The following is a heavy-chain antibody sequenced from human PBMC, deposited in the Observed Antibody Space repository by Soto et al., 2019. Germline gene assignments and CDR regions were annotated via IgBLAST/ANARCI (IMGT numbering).Heavy chain of an antibody. Sequence: EVQLVESGGGLVQPGGSLRLSCVASGFIFTRHWMSWVRQAPGKGLEWVANIKQDGSDKYYVDSVKGRFTISRDNAKNPLYLQMNSLRVEDTAVYYCASETIAVAGTDYWGQGTLVTVSS. J-gene: IGHJ4*02. CDR2: IKQDGSDK. CDR3: ASETIAVAGTDY. V-gene: IGHV3-7*01. D-gene: IGHD6-19*01. CDR1: GFIFTRHW.